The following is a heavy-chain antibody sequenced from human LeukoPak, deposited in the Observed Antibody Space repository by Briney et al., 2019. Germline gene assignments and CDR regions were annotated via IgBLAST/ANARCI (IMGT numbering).Heavy chain of an antibody. CDR1: GFTVSSNH. D-gene: IGHD5-18*01. CDR3: AREYGGYSYGYYGMDV. CDR2: IYSGGST. V-gene: IGHV3-66*01. Sequence: GGSLRLSCAASGFTVSSNHMSWVRQAPGKGLEWVSVIYSGGSTYYADSVKGRFTISRDNSKNTLYLQMNSLRAEDMAVYYCAREYGGYSYGYYGMDVWGQGTTVTVSS. J-gene: IGHJ6*02.